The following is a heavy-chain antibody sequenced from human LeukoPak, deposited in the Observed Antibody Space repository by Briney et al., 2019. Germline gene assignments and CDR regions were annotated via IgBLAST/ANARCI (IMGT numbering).Heavy chain of an antibody. CDR1: GGSISSYY. D-gene: IGHD1-26*01. CDR2: IYYSGST. CDR3: ARVSRDSGSFRDAFDI. J-gene: IGHJ3*02. Sequence: SETLSLTCTVSGGSISSYYWSWIRQPPGRGLEWIGYIYYSGSTNYNPSLKSRVTISVDTSKNQFSLKLSSVTAADTAVYYCARVSRDSGSFRDAFDIWGQGTMVTVSS. V-gene: IGHV4-59*12.